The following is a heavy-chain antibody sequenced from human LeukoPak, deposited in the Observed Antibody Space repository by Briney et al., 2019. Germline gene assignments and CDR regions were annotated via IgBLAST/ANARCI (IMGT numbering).Heavy chain of an antibody. D-gene: IGHD5-24*01. Sequence: GGSLRHSCAVSGFTLGTYAIHWVRQAPGKGLEWVALISDDGSKKYFADSVQGRFSLSRDTSKDTLYLQMNSLRAEDTAVYYCARDQFDGDAFDIWGQGTMVTVSS. CDR3: ARDQFDGDAFDI. J-gene: IGHJ3*02. CDR2: ISDDGSKK. V-gene: IGHV3-30*04. CDR1: GFTLGTYA.